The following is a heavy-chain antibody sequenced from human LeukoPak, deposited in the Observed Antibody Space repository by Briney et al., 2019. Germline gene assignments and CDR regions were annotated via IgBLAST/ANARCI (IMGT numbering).Heavy chain of an antibody. CDR3: ARDPVHYYGSGSTHLDY. D-gene: IGHD3-10*01. V-gene: IGHV3-15*01. CDR1: GITFSNAW. CDR2: IKSKTDGGTT. J-gene: IGHJ4*02. Sequence: GSLRLSCAASGITFSNAWMSWVRQAPGKGLEWVGRIKSKTDGGTTDYAAPVKGRFTISRDDSKNTLYLQMNSLKTEDTAVYYCARDPVHYYGSGSTHLDYWGQGSLVTVSS.